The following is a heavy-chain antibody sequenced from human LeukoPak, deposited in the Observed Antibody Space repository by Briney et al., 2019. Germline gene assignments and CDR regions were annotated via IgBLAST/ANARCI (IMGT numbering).Heavy chain of an antibody. D-gene: IGHD3-10*01. J-gene: IGHJ4*02. CDR1: GGSIGSFNW. V-gene: IGHV4-4*02. Sequence: NPSETLSLTCIVSGGSIGSFNWWSWVRQPPGKGLEWIGEIYHSGSTKYNPSLKSRVTISIDKSKNQFSLKLNSLTAADTAVYYCARDLSPVVRASPMGYWGQGTLVTVSS. CDR2: IYHSGST. CDR3: ARDLSPVVRASPMGY.